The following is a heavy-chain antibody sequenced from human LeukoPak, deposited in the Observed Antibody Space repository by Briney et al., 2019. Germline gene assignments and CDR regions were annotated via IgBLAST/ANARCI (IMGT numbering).Heavy chain of an antibody. J-gene: IGHJ6*03. Sequence: GASVKVSCKASGYTFTSYYMHWVRQAPGQGLEWMGIINPSGGSTSYAQKFQGRVTMTRDTSTSTVYMELSSLRSEDAAVYYCARSGYCSSTSCPGNYYYYYMDVWGKGTTVTVSS. V-gene: IGHV1-46*03. D-gene: IGHD2-2*03. CDR3: ARSGYCSSTSCPGNYYYYYMDV. CDR2: INPSGGST. CDR1: GYTFTSYY.